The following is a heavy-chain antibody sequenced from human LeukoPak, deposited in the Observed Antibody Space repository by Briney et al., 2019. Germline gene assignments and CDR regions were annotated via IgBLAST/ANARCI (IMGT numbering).Heavy chain of an antibody. V-gene: IGHV3-74*01. CDR3: ARPAQYCSSTSCYSGDFDN. CDR1: GFTFSSYW. D-gene: IGHD2-2*01. J-gene: IGHJ4*02. Sequence: GGSLRLSCAASGFTFSSYWMHWVRQAPGKGLVWVSRINSDGRSTSYADSVKGRFTISRDNAKTRLYLQMNSLRAEDTAVYYCARPAQYCSSTSCYSGDFDNWGRGTLVTVSS. CDR2: INSDGRST.